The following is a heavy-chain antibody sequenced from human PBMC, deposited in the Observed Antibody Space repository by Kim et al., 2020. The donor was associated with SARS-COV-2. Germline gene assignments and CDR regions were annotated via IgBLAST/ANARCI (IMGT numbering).Heavy chain of an antibody. V-gene: IGHV4-39*07. CDR2: IYYSGST. D-gene: IGHD6-13*01. CDR3: AREKIAAAGTRPDY. CDR1: GGSISSSSYY. Sequence: SETLSLTCTVSGGSISSSSYYWGWIRQPPGKGLEWIGSIYYSGSTYYNPSLKSRVTISVDTSKNQFSLKLSSVTAADTAVYYCAREKIAAAGTRPDYWG. J-gene: IGHJ4*01.